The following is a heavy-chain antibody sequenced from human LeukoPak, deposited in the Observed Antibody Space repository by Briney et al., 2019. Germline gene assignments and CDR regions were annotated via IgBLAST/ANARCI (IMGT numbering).Heavy chain of an antibody. Sequence: PGGFLRLSCAASGFTFTSYSMSWVRQAPGKGLEWVSGTSDRGDYTYYADSVKGRFTISRDNSKNTLYLQMNSLRAEDTAVYYCAKDPYSSGWLENYFDYWGQGTLVTVSS. V-gene: IGHV3-23*01. D-gene: IGHD6-19*01. CDR2: TSDRGDYT. CDR3: AKDPYSSGWLENYFDY. J-gene: IGHJ4*02. CDR1: GFTFTSYS.